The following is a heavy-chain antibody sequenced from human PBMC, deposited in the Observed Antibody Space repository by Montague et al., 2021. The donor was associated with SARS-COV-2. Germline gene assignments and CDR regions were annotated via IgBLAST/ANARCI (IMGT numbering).Heavy chain of an antibody. V-gene: IGHV4-34*01. D-gene: IGHD5-12*01. CDR3: LRAGGFDNRPPV. J-gene: IGHJ4*02. Sequence: SETLSLTCALYGGSFSGFQWSWIRQSPGKGLEWIGEINQSGSTNYDVSLKSRLTMSLDTSKNQVSLKLSSVTAADTALYYCLRAGGFDNRPPVWGQGVLVTVSS. CDR1: GGSFSGFQ. CDR2: INQSGST.